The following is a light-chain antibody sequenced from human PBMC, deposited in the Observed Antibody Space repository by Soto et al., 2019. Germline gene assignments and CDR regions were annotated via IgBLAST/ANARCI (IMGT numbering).Light chain of an antibody. J-gene: IGKJ1*01. V-gene: IGKV3-11*01. CDR1: QSVSNY. CDR2: DAS. Sequence: EFVLTQSPVILSLSPGERATLSCRASQSVSNYLAWYQQKPGQAPRLLIYDASSRATGIPARFSGSGSGTDFTLTTSSLEPEDFAVYYCQQYGSSPRTFGQGTKVDIK. CDR3: QQYGSSPRT.